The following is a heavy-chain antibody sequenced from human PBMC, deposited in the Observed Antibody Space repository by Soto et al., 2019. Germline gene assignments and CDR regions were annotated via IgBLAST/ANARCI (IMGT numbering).Heavy chain of an antibody. V-gene: IGHV3-23*01. D-gene: IGHD3-22*01. Sequence: GGSLRLSCAASGFTFSSYAMSWVRQAPGKGLEWVSAISGSGGSTYYADSVKGRFTISRDNSKNTLYLQMNSLRAEDTAVYYCAKDFPPYYYDSSGYYDYWGQGTLVTVSS. J-gene: IGHJ4*02. CDR2: ISGSGGST. CDR3: AKDFPPYYYDSSGYYDY. CDR1: GFTFSSYA.